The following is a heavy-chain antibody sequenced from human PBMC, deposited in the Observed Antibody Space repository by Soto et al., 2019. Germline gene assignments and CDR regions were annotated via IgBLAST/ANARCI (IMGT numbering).Heavy chain of an antibody. V-gene: IGHV3-23*01. CDR2: ISVSGSRT. Sequence: EVQLLESGGLLVQPGRSLRLSCAGSGFTLSYYGMSWVRQAPGKGLEWVSAISVSGSRTYYADSVKGRFTISNDIFKNTMYLQMHSMRGEDTDISYCAKQGDYGRFGDCGYWGQGTLVSVSS. D-gene: IGHD3-10*01. CDR3: AKQGDYGRFGDCGY. J-gene: IGHJ4*02. CDR1: GFTLSYYG.